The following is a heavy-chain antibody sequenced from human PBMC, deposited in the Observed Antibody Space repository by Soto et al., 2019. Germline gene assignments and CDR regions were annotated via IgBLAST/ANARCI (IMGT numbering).Heavy chain of an antibody. CDR2: ISGSGGTT. Sequence: SCAASGFTFSSYAMSWVRQAAGKGLEWVSDISGSGGTTYYADSVKGRFTISRDSSKNTLYLQMNSLRAEDTAVYYCAKGRAPFLGRGMDVWGQGTTVTVSS. V-gene: IGHV3-23*01. CDR3: AKGRAPFLGRGMDV. CDR1: GFTFSSYA. J-gene: IGHJ6*02.